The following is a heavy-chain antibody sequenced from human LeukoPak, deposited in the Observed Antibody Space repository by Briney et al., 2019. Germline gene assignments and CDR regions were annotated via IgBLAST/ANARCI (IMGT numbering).Heavy chain of an antibody. CDR1: GGSISSSIYY. CDR3: ARQLSYSSGWYFDY. V-gene: IGHV4-39*01. D-gene: IGHD6-19*01. CDR2: IYYSGST. J-gene: IGHJ4*02. Sequence: PSETLSLTCTVSGGSISSSIYYWGWIRQPPGKGLEWIGSIYYSGSTYYNPSLKSRVTISVDTSKNQFSLKLSSVTAADTAVYYCARQLSYSSGWYFDYWGQGTLVTVSS.